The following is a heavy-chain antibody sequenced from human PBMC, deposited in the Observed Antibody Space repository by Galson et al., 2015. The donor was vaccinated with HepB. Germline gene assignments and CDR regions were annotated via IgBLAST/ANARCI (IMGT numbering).Heavy chain of an antibody. V-gene: IGHV3-23*01. J-gene: IGHJ6*03. CDR3: AKDGQLVTLDYYYYYMDV. CDR1: GFTFSSYA. CDR2: ISGSGGST. D-gene: IGHD6-6*01. Sequence: SLRLSCAASGFTFSSYAMSWVRQAPGKGLEWVSAISGSGGSTYYADSVKGRFTISRDNSKNTLYLQMNSLRAEDTAVYYCAKDGQLVTLDYYYYYMDVWGKGTTVTVSS.